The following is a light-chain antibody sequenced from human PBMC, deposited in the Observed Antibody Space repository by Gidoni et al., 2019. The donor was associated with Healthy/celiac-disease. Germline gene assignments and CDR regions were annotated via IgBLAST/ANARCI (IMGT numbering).Light chain of an antibody. CDR2: AIS. Sequence: DTQMTQSPSSLSASVGDRVTITCRTSQGVRNDLVWFQQKPGRAPKRLSYAISKLQSGVPSRFSGSGAETECTLTISSLQPEDFATDYCLQHNTYPWTFGQGTKV. CDR1: QGVRND. J-gene: IGKJ1*01. V-gene: IGKV1-17*01. CDR3: LQHNTYPWT.